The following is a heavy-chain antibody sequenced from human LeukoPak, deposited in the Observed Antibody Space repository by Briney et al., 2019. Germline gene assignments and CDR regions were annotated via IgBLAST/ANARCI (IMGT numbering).Heavy chain of an antibody. Sequence: GESLKISCKGSGYSLASYWIGWVRQMPGKGLEWMGIIHPGDSDTRYSPSFQGQVTISAEKSISTAYLQWSSLEASDTAMYYCARRGEGPIGGIGYWGQGTLVTVSS. V-gene: IGHV5-51*01. CDR1: GYSLASYW. CDR2: IHPGDSDT. D-gene: IGHD3-10*01. CDR3: ARRGEGPIGGIGY. J-gene: IGHJ4*02.